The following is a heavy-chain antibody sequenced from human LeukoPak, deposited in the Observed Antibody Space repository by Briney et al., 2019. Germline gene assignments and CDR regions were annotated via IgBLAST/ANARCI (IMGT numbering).Heavy chain of an antibody. CDR2: IYSGGST. CDR3: ARGALYCSSTSCSLGY. V-gene: IGHV3-53*01. Sequence: GGSLRHSCAAPGVTVSGNYMSWVRQAPGKGLEWVSVIYSGGSTYYADSVKGRFTISRDNSKNTLYLQMNSLRAEDTAVYDCARGALYCSSTSCSLGYWGQGTLVTVSS. D-gene: IGHD2-2*01. CDR1: GVTVSGNY. J-gene: IGHJ4*02.